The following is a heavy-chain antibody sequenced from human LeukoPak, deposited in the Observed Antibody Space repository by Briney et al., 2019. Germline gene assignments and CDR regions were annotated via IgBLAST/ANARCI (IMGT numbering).Heavy chain of an antibody. Sequence: SETLSLTCTVSGGSITRSSYHWGWIRQPPGKGLEWIGSIYYSGTTYYNPSLKSRVTILVDTSKNQFSLRLSSVNAADTAVYYCARVDKYDFWSGEDAFDIWGQGTMVTVSS. CDR2: IYYSGTT. CDR1: GGSITRSSYH. D-gene: IGHD3-3*01. CDR3: ARVDKYDFWSGEDAFDI. V-gene: IGHV4-39*07. J-gene: IGHJ3*02.